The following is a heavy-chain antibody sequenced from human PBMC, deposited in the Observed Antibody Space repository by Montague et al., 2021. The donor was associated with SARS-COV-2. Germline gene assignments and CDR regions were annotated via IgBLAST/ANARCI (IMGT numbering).Heavy chain of an antibody. J-gene: IGHJ3*02. V-gene: IGHV3-23*01. CDR1: GFIFSSYA. CDR2: ISAGGGRT. CDR3: AKDLLPGYGDYLSGAFDI. D-gene: IGHD4-17*01. Sequence: SLRLSCAGSGFIFSSYAMRWVRQAPGKGLEWVSGISAGGGRTYFADSVKGRFTMSRDNAKSTAYLQMDSLRVEDTAVYYCAKDLLPGYGDYLSGAFDIWGQGTMVTVSS.